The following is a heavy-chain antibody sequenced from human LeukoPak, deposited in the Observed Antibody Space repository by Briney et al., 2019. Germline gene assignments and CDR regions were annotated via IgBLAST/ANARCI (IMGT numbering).Heavy chain of an antibody. D-gene: IGHD3-10*02. CDR1: GFTFSSYA. CDR2: ISGRGGST. CDR3: AELGITMIGGV. Sequence: PGGSLRLSCAASGFTFSSYATSWVRQAPGKGLEWVSSISGRGGSTYYADSVKGRFTISRDNSKNTLYLQMNSLRAEDTAVYYCAELGITMIGGVWGKGTTVTISS. V-gene: IGHV3-23*01. J-gene: IGHJ6*04.